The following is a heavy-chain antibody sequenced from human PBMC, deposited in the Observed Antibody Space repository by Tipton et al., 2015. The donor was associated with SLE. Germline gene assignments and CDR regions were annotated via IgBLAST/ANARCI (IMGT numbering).Heavy chain of an antibody. CDR1: GFTFSSYW. Sequence: SLRLSCAASGFTFSSYWMSWVRQAPGKGLEWVANIKQDGSEKYYVDSVKGRFTISRDNVKNSLYLQMNSLRAEDTAVYYCASVPYYDFWSGPYYFDYWGQGTLVTVSS. CDR3: ASVPYYDFWSGPYYFDY. D-gene: IGHD3-3*01. CDR2: IKQDGSEK. V-gene: IGHV3-7*01. J-gene: IGHJ4*02.